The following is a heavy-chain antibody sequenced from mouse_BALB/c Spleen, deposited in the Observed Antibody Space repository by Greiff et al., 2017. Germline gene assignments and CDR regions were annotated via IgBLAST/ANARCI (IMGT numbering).Heavy chain of an antibody. CDR1: GYSITSGYY. J-gene: IGHJ3*01. CDR3: ARVTTATFAY. D-gene: IGHD1-2*01. Sequence: EESGPGLVKPSQSLSLTCSVTGYSITSGYYWNWIRQFPGNKLEWMGYISYDGSNNYNPSLKNRISITRDTSKNQFFLQLNSVTTEDTATYYCARVTTATFAYWGQGTLVTVSA. CDR2: ISYDGSN. V-gene: IGHV3-6*02.